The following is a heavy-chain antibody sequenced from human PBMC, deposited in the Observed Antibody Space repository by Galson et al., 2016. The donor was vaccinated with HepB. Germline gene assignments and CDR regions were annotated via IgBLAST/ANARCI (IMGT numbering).Heavy chain of an antibody. Sequence: SVKVSCKASGGTFSSYAISWVRQAPGQGLECMGGIIPIFGTANYAQKFQGRVTITADESTSTAYMEVSSLRSEDTAVYYCARSPLYESSGYYWAFWGQGTLVTVSS. CDR1: GGTFSSYA. J-gene: IGHJ4*02. V-gene: IGHV1-69*13. D-gene: IGHD3-22*01. CDR3: ARSPLYESSGYYWAF. CDR2: IIPIFGTA.